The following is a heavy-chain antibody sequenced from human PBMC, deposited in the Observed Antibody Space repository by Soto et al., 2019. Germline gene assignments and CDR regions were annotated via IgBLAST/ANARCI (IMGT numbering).Heavy chain of an antibody. CDR2: ISWNSGTI. CDR3: ATLALGDSSGYHYGPNDFDI. D-gene: IGHD3-22*01. Sequence: EVQLVESGGGLVQPGRSLTLSCAASGFTFDDYAMHWVRQAPGKGLEWVSGISWNSGTIAYADSVKGRFTISRDNAKNSLYLQLTSLRGEDTAVYYCATLALGDSSGYHYGPNDFDIWGEGTIVTVSS. V-gene: IGHV3-9*01. CDR1: GFTFDDYA. J-gene: IGHJ3*02.